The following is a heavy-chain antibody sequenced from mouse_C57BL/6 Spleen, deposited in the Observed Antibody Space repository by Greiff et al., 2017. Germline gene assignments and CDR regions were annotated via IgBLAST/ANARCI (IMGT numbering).Heavy chain of an antibody. V-gene: IGHV5-9*01. CDR3: ARHGPPFDY. J-gene: IGHJ2*01. Sequence: EVKLVESGGGLVKPGGSLKLSCAASGFTFSSYTMSWVRQTPEKRLEWVATISGGGGNTYYPDSVKGRFTISRDNAKNTLYLQMSSLRSEDTALYYCARHGPPFDYWGQGTTLTVSS. CDR2: ISGGGGNT. CDR1: GFTFSSYT.